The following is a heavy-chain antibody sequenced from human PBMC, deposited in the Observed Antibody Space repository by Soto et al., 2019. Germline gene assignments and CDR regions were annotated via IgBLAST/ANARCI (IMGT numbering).Heavy chain of an antibody. CDR3: VTGYHSDY. V-gene: IGHV3-7*03. J-gene: IGHJ4*02. CDR1: GISTSSYW. CDR2: IKNDGSEK. Sequence: PGGSLRLSCAASGISTSSYWMGWVRQAPGRGLEWVASIKNDGSEKYYMDSLKGRFTISRDNALNSLYLQMNSLRAEDTAVYFCVTGYHSDYWGQGARVTV. D-gene: IGHD5-18*01.